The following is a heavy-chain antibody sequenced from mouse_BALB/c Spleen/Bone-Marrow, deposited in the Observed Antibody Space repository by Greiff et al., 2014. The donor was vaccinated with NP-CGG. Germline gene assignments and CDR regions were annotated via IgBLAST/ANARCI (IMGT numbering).Heavy chain of an antibody. CDR3: ARWRDYYGSSYYWYFDV. J-gene: IGHJ1*01. Sequence: VQLKQSGPGLVKPSQSLSLTCTVTGYSISSDYAWNWIRQLPGNKLEWMGYISYSGSTSYNPSLKSLISITRDTSKNQFFLQLNSVTTEDTATYYCARWRDYYGSSYYWYFDVWGAGTTVTVSS. V-gene: IGHV3-2*02. D-gene: IGHD1-1*01. CDR2: ISYSGST. CDR1: GYSISSDYA.